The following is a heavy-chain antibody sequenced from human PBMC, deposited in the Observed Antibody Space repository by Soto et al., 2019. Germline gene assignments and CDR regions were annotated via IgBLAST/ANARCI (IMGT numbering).Heavy chain of an antibody. CDR3: AKGRLLGPGFDP. D-gene: IGHD3-10*01. CDR2: ISDGGGR. V-gene: IGHV3-23*01. Sequence: GGSLRLSCAASGFTFSSYTMSWVRQAPGRGLEWVSAISDGGGRYYADSVKGRFTVSRDNSKNTLYLEMNSLRAEDTAVYYCAKGRLLGPGFDPWGQGTLVTVSS. CDR1: GFTFSSYT. J-gene: IGHJ5*02.